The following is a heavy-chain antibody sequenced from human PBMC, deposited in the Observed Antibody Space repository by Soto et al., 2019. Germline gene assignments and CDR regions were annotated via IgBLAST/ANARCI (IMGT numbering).Heavy chain of an antibody. J-gene: IGHJ4*02. Sequence: EVQLLESGGCLVQTGGSLRLSCAASGFTFSTYAMSWVRQAPGKGLEWVSAISGSGGSTYYADPVKGRFTISRDNSKNTLYLQMISLRGEDTAVYYCAKGRVWFGESSGDSWGQGTLVTVSS. CDR2: ISGSGGST. CDR3: AKGRVWFGESSGDS. V-gene: IGHV3-23*01. D-gene: IGHD3-10*01. CDR1: GFTFSTYA.